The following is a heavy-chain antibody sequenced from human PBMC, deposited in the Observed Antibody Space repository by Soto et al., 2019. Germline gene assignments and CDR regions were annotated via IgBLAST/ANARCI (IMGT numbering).Heavy chain of an antibody. CDR3: ARLGLGATGVGYYYYGMDV. CDR2: IYYSGST. D-gene: IGHD1-26*01. V-gene: IGHV4-39*01. J-gene: IGHJ6*02. Sequence: SETLSLTCTVSGGSISSSNYYWGWIRQPPGKGLEWIGSIYYSGSTYYNPSLKSRVTISVDTSKNQFSLKLSSVTAADTAVYYCARLGLGATGVGYYYYGMDVWGQGTTVT. CDR1: GGSISSSNYY.